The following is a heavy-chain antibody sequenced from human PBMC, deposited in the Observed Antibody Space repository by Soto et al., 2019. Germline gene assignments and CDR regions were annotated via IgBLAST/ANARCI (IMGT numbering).Heavy chain of an antibody. CDR1: GFTFDDYT. V-gene: IGHV3-43*01. Sequence: GGSLRLSCAASGFTFDDYTMHWVRQAPGKGLEWVSLISWDGGSTYYADSVKGRFTISRDNSKNSLYLQMNSLRTEDTALYYCAKDIKPGNPLIVVVITNHDAFDIWGQGTMVTVSS. CDR3: AKDIKPGNPLIVVVITNHDAFDI. J-gene: IGHJ3*02. D-gene: IGHD3-22*01. CDR2: ISWDGGST.